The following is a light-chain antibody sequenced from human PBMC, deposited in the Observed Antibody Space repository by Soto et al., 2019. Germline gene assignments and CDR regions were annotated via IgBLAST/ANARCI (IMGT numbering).Light chain of an antibody. V-gene: IGKV4-1*01. CDR2: WAS. CDR1: QSVLYSSNNKNY. CDR3: QQCYSTPRT. J-gene: IGKJ1*01. Sequence: DIVMTQSPDSLAVSLGERATINCKSSQSVLYSSNNKNYLTWYQQKPGQPPKVLIYWASTRESGVPDRVSGSGSGTDFTLTISSLQAEDVAVYYCQQCYSTPRTFGQGTKVEIK.